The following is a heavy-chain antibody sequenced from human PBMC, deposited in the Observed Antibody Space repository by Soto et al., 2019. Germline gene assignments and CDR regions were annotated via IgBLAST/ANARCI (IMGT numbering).Heavy chain of an antibody. CDR1: GGTFSSYA. D-gene: IGHD3-3*01. CDR2: IIPIFGTE. V-gene: IGHV1-69*18. CDR3: ARTERNDDFWSGYPNYYYYGMDV. J-gene: IGHJ6*02. Sequence: QVQLVQSGAEVKKPGSSVKVSCKASGGTFSSYAISWVRQAPGQGLEWLGNIIPIFGTENYAQKFQGRVTITADESTSTAYMELSSLRSEDTAVYYCARTERNDDFWSGYPNYYYYGMDVWGQGTTVTVSS.